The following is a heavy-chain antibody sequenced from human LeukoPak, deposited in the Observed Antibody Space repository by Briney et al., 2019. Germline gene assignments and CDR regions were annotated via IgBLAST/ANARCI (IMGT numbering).Heavy chain of an antibody. CDR1: GFTFSNYW. D-gene: IGHD3-10*01. V-gene: IGHV3-74*01. CDR2: INSDGSRT. J-gene: IGHJ4*02. Sequence: GGSLRLSCADSGFTFSNYWMHWVRQAPGKGLVWVSRINSDGSRTTYADSVKGRFTISRDNAKNTLYLQMNSLRAEDTAVYYCVRDEYGSESYWGQGTLVTVSS. CDR3: VRDEYGSESY.